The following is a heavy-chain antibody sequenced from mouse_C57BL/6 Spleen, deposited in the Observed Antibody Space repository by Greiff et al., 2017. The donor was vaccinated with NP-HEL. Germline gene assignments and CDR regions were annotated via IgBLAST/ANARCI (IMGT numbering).Heavy chain of an antibody. V-gene: IGHV1-55*01. J-gene: IGHJ4*01. CDR3: ARRRTNWDEAMDY. CDR1: GYTFTSYW. D-gene: IGHD4-1*01. Sequence: QVQLQQPGAELVKPGASVKMSCKASGYTFTSYWITWVKQRPGQGLEWIGDIYPGSGSTNYNEKFKSKATLTVDTSSSTAYMQLSSLTSEDSAVYYCARRRTNWDEAMDYWGQGISVTVSS. CDR2: IYPGSGST.